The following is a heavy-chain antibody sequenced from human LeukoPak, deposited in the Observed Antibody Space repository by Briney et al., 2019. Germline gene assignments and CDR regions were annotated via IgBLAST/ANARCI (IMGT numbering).Heavy chain of an antibody. J-gene: IGHJ5*02. CDR2: IYYSGST. V-gene: IGHV4-34*01. CDR1: GGSFSGYY. CDR3: ARDLGIGIAARTNWFDP. Sequence: PSETLSLTCAVDGGSFSGYYWSWIRQPPGKGLEWIGSIYYSGSTYYNPSLKSRVTISVDTSKSQFSLKLSSVTAADTAVYYCARDLGIGIAARTNWFDPWGQGTLVTVSS. D-gene: IGHD6-6*01.